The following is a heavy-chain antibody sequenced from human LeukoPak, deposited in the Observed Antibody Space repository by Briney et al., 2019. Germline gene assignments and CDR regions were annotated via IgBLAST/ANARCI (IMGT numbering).Heavy chain of an antibody. V-gene: IGHV4-34*01. J-gene: IGHJ3*02. D-gene: IGHD1-14*01. CDR1: GGSFSGYY. CDR2: INHSGST. CDR3: ARGSRTRMGDAFEI. Sequence: SETLSLTCAVYGGSFSGYYWSWIRQPPGKGLEWIGAINHSGSTNYNPSLKSRVTISVDTSKNQFSLKLSSVTAADTAVYYCARGSRTRMGDAFEIWGQGTMVTVSS.